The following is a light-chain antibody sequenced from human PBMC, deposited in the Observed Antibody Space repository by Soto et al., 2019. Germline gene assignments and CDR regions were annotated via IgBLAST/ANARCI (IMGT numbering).Light chain of an antibody. CDR3: SSYSSTTSLKV. J-gene: IGLJ1*01. CDR2: DVS. V-gene: IGLV2-14*03. Sequence: QSALTQPASVSGSPGQSITISCTGTSSDIGGYNYVSWYQQLPGKVPKLIIYDVSKRPSGVSDRFSGSKSGNSASLAISGLQADEAADYSCSSYSSTTSLKVFGTGTKLTVL. CDR1: SSDIGGYNY.